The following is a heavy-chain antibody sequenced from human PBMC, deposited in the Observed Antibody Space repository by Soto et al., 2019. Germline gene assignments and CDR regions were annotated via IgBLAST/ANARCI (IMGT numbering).Heavy chain of an antibody. CDR2: ISAYNGNT. CDR1: NYTFTTYG. D-gene: IGHD2-15*01. J-gene: IGHJ3*02. Sequence: GASVKVSCKASNYTFTTYGISWVRQAPGQGLEWMGWISAYNGNTNYAQKLQGRVTMTTDTSTSTAYMELRSLRSDDTAVYYCARDVAYIAVVVGDDGFDIWGQGTMVTVSS. CDR3: ARDVAYIAVVVGDDGFDI. V-gene: IGHV1-18*01.